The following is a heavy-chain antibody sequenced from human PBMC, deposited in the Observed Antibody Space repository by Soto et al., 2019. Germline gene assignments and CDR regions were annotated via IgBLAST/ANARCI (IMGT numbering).Heavy chain of an antibody. CDR1: GFTFSNAW. V-gene: IGHV3-15*01. D-gene: IGHD1-7*01. J-gene: IGHJ4*02. CDR3: TTARNYEVAPPLY. CDR2: IKSKTDGGTT. Sequence: PGGSLRLSCAASGFTFSNAWMSWVRQAPGKGLEWVGRIKSKTDGGTTDYAAPVKGRFTISRDDSKNTLYLQMNSLKTEDTAVYYCTTARNYEVAPPLYWGQGTLVTVSS.